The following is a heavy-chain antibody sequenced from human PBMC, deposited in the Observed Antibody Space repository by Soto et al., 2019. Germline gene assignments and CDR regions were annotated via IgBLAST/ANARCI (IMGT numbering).Heavy chain of an antibody. J-gene: IGHJ4*02. D-gene: IGHD2-21*02. Sequence: ASVKVSCKASGYTFTSFDIHWVRQATGQGLEWMGWMSTNSGNTGYAQKFQGRVTMTRDNSISTAYMELSSQTSEDTAGYYCARGVTAGFDYWGQGTLVTVSS. CDR2: MSTNSGNT. CDR1: GYTFTSFD. CDR3: ARGVTAGFDY. V-gene: IGHV1-8*02.